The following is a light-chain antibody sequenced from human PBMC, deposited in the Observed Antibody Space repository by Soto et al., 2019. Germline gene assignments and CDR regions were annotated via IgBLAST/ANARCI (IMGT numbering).Light chain of an antibody. V-gene: IGKV3-20*01. CDR1: QSVSSSY. Sequence: EIVLTQSPGTLSLSPGERATLSCRASQSVSSSYLAWYQQKPGQAPRLLIYGASSRATGIPDRFSGSGSGTDFTLTISRLEPEDFAVYYCQQYNSWPRTWTFGQGTKVDIK. CDR2: GAS. J-gene: IGKJ1*01. CDR3: QQYNSWPRTWT.